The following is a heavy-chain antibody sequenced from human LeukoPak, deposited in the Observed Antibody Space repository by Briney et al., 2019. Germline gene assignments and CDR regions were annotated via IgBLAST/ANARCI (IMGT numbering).Heavy chain of an antibody. CDR3: ARSPDILTGENFDY. CDR2: INPNSGGT. D-gene: IGHD3-9*01. Sequence: MHWVRQAPGQGLEWMGWINPNSGGTNYAQKFQGRVTMTRDTSISTAYMELGRLRSGDTAVYYCARSPDILTGENFDYWGQGTLVTVSS. V-gene: IGHV1-2*02. J-gene: IGHJ4*02.